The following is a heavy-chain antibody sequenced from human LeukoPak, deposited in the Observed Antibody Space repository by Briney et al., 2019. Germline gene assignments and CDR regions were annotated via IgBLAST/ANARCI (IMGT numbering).Heavy chain of an antibody. Sequence: PSETLSLTCTVAGGSISSYYWSWIRQPPGKGLEWIGYISYSGSTNYNPSLKSRVTISVDTSKNQFSLKLTSVTAADTAVYYCARGKYSSSSGPRTPSVGFDYWGQGTLVTVSS. J-gene: IGHJ4*02. CDR2: ISYSGST. CDR1: GGSISSYY. V-gene: IGHV4-59*08. CDR3: ARGKYSSSSGPRTPSVGFDY. D-gene: IGHD6-6*01.